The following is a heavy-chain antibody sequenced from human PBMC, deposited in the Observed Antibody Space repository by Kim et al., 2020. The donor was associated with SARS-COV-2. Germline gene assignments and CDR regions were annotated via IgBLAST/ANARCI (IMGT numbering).Heavy chain of an antibody. CDR3: TTESGMSVLKLDY. V-gene: IGHV3-15*01. CDR1: GFTFSNSW. Sequence: GGSLRLSCAASGFTFSNSWMSWVRQAPGKGLEWVGRIRSKTDGGTTDYAAPVKGRFSISRDDSKNTLYLQMNSLKTGDTAVYYCTTESGMSVLKLDYWGQRTLVSVS. CDR2: IRSKTDGGTT. D-gene: IGHD1-26*01. J-gene: IGHJ4*02.